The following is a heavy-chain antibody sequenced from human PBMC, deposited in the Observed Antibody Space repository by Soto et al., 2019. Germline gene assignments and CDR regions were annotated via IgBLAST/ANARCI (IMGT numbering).Heavy chain of an antibody. D-gene: IGHD3-9*01. CDR2: IYYSGST. V-gene: IGHV4-39*01. CDR1: GGSISSSSYY. Sequence: SETLSLTCTVSGGSISSSSYYWGWIRQPPGKGLEWIGSIYYSGSTYYNPSLKSRVTISVDTSKNQFSLKLSSVTAVDTAVYYCARHEWLSSPFDYWGQGTLVTVSS. J-gene: IGHJ4*02. CDR3: ARHEWLSSPFDY.